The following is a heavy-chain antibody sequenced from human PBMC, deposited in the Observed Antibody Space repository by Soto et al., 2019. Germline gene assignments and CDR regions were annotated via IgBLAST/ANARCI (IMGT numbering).Heavy chain of an antibody. Sequence: EVRLLESGGCLAQPWGSLRLSCAASGFNFSRSAMTWVRQAPGTGLEWVSSIRVGGGDTFYADSVRGRFTVSRDISRNTLYLQMNSLRADDTAIYYCAKCSVGTVRSSGWCNWFDPWGQGTLVTVSS. D-gene: IGHD6-19*01. V-gene: IGHV3-23*01. CDR3: AKCSVGTVRSSGWCNWFDP. J-gene: IGHJ5*02. CDR2: IRVGGGDT. CDR1: GFNFSRSA.